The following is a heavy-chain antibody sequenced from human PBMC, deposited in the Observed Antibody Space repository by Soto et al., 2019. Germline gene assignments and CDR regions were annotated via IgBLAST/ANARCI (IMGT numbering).Heavy chain of an antibody. CDR2: ISGNDDST. CDR3: AKDLSKSGVCVFDY. Sequence: EVQLLESGGGLVQPGGSLRLSCVASEFTFSNYAMSWVRQAPGKGLEWVSAISGNDDSTYYADSVKGRCIISRDNSKNTLDLQMNSLRAQDTAVYYCAKDLSKSGVCVFDYWGQGIRVTVSS. J-gene: IGHJ4*02. V-gene: IGHV3-23*01. CDR1: EFTFSNYA. D-gene: IGHD6-13*01.